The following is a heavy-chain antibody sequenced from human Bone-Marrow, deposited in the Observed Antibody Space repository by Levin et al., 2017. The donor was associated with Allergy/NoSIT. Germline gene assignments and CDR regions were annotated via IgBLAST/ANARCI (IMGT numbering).Heavy chain of an antibody. Sequence: SETLSLTCAISGASVSSNSAAWTWIRQSPSRGLEWLGRTYYRSKWYYDSAVSVKSRITINPDTSKNQFSLQLNSVTPEDTAVYYCVREGHYFDYWGQGTLVTVSS. J-gene: IGHJ4*02. CDR3: VREGHYFDY. CDR2: TYYRSKWYY. CDR1: GASVSSNSAA. V-gene: IGHV6-1*01.